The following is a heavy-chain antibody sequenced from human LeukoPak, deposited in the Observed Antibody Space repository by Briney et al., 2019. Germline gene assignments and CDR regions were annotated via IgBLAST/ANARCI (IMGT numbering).Heavy chain of an antibody. D-gene: IGHD3-10*01. J-gene: IGHJ4*02. CDR2: ISSSSTTT. Sequence: GGPLRLSCAASGFTLSGSGMSWVRQAPGKGLEWLSYISSSSTTTYYADSVRGRFTISRDNAENSLYLQMNSLRDEDTAVYYCARAPVVRGVITSFDQWGQGTLVTVPS. V-gene: IGHV3-48*02. CDR1: GFTLSGSG. CDR3: ARAPVVRGVITSFDQ.